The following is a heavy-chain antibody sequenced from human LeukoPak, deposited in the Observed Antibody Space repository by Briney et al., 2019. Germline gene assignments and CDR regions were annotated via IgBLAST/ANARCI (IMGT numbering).Heavy chain of an antibody. J-gene: IGHJ6*03. CDR2: ISGTGANT. CDR1: GFTFSNYV. D-gene: IGHD7-27*01. Sequence: GGSLRLSCAVSGFTFSNYVMIWVRQAPGKGLEWVSAISGTGANTFYADSVKGRFTMARDNAQNMLYLQMNSLRAEDTALYYCAKGIRQLGNYYYYMDVWGKGTTVTVSS. CDR3: AKGIRQLGNYYYYMDV. V-gene: IGHV3-23*01.